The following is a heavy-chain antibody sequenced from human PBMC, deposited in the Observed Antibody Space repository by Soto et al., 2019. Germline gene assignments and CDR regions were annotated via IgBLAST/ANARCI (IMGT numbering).Heavy chain of an antibody. Sequence: RESLKISCKGSGYSFTSYWIGWVRQMPGKGLEWMGIIYPGDSDTRYSPSFQGQVTISADKSISTAYLQWSSLKASDTAMYYCASWYYYDSSGYYGKNYYYYYGMDVWGQGTTVTVSS. CDR1: GYSFTSYW. CDR2: IYPGDSDT. J-gene: IGHJ6*02. V-gene: IGHV5-51*01. D-gene: IGHD3-22*01. CDR3: ASWYYYDSSGYYGKNYYYYYGMDV.